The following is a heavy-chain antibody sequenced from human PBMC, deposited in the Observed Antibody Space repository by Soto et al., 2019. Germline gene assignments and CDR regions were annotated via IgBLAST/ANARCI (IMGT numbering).Heavy chain of an antibody. CDR3: ARDEGGYCSGGSCYSRWFDP. CDR1: GGSISSGDYY. D-gene: IGHD2-15*01. Sequence: QVQLQESGPGLVKRSQTLSLTCTVSGGSISSGDYYWSWIRQPPGKGLEWIGYIYYSGSTYYNPSLKSRVTISVDTSKNQFSLKLSSVTAADTAVYYCARDEGGYCSGGSCYSRWFDPWGQGTLVTVSS. CDR2: IYYSGST. J-gene: IGHJ5*02. V-gene: IGHV4-30-4*01.